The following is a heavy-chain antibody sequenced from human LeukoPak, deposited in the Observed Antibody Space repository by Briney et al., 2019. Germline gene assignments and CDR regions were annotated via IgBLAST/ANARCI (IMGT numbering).Heavy chain of an antibody. CDR2: IYHSGST. D-gene: IGHD3-10*01. CDR1: GGSISSGGYS. Sequence: SETLSLTCAVSGGSISSGGYSWSWIRQPPGKGLEWIGYIYHSGSTYYNPSLKSRVTISVDRSKNQFSLKLSSVTAADTAVYYCARGVVSFYYGSGTFPFDYWGQGTLVTVSS. J-gene: IGHJ4*02. V-gene: IGHV4-30-2*01. CDR3: ARGVVSFYYGSGTFPFDY.